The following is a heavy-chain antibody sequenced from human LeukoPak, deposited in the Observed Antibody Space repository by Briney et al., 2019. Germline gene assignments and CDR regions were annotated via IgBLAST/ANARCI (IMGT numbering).Heavy chain of an antibody. CDR1: GFTFSSYW. CDR3: ARDVSANDY. D-gene: IGHD2-8*01. V-gene: IGHV3-7*01. J-gene: IGHJ4*02. Sequence: GGPLRLSCAVSGFTFSSYWMSWVRQAPGKGLEWVANIKQDGSEKYYVDSVKGRFTISRDNAKNSLYLQMNSLRVEDTAVYYCARDVSANDYWGQGTLVTVSS. CDR2: IKQDGSEK.